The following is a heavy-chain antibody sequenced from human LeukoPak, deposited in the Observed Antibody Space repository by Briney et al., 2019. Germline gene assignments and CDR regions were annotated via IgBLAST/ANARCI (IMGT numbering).Heavy chain of an antibody. D-gene: IGHD3-16*02. Sequence: GGSLRLSCAASGFTFSSYGMHWVRQAPGKGLEWVAVISYDGSNKYYADSVKGRFTISRDNSKNTLYLQMNSLRAEDTAVYYCAKTGPGPAYYDYVWGSYRHPYFDYWGQGTLVTVSS. J-gene: IGHJ4*02. CDR1: GFTFSSYG. CDR3: AKTGPGPAYYDYVWGSYRHPYFDY. CDR2: ISYDGSNK. V-gene: IGHV3-30*18.